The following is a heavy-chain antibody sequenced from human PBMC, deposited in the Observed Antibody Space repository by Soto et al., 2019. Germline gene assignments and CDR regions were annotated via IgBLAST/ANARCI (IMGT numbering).Heavy chain of an antibody. D-gene: IGHD3-3*01. CDR3: ARERYDFWSGPVYGMDV. V-gene: IGHV3-33*01. CDR2: IWYDGSNK. J-gene: IGHJ6*02. CDR1: GFTFSSYG. Sequence: GGSLRLSCAASGFTFSSYGMHWVRQAPGKGLEWVAVIWYDGSNKYYADSVKGRFTISRDSSKNTLYLQMNSLRAEDTAVYYCARERYDFWSGPVYGMDVWGQGTTVTVSS.